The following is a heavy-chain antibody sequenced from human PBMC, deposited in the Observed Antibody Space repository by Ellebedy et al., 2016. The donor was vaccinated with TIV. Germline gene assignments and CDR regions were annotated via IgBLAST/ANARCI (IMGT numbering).Heavy chain of an antibody. D-gene: IGHD4-11*01. J-gene: IGHJ4*02. CDR3: ATTFPKVYSNYNY. Sequence: SETLSLTXTVSGGSISSYYWSWIRQPPGKGLEWIGYIYYSGSTNYNPSLKSRVTISVDTSKNQFSLKLSSVTAADTAVYYCATTFPKVYSNYNYWGQGTLVTVSS. V-gene: IGHV4-59*08. CDR2: IYYSGST. CDR1: GGSISSYY.